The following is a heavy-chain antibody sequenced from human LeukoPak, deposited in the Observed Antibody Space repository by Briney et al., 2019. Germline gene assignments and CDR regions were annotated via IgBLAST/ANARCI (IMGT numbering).Heavy chain of an antibody. CDR3: ARDIRDCVAVTGTCWFDP. CDR1: GFPFSTYS. CDR2: ISSSSNYI. J-gene: IGHJ5*02. Sequence: GGSLRLSCAASGFPFSTYSINWVRQPPGKGLKGVSSISSSSNYIYYADSVKGRFTISRDNSKNSLYLQMNCLRAEDTAVYYCARDIRDCVAVTGTCWFDPWGQGTLVTVPS. V-gene: IGHV3-21*01. D-gene: IGHD6-19*01.